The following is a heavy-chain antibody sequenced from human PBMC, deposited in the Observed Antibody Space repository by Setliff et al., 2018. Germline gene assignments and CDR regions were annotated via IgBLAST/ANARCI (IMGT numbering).Heavy chain of an antibody. Sequence: GGSLSLSCAASGFTFSNAWMSWVRQAPGKVLEWVGRIKSQTDGGTTDYAAPVKGRFTISRDDSKNTLYLQMNSRKTEDTAVYYCTTELWWELPSRDYWGQGTLVTVSS. D-gene: IGHD1-26*01. CDR3: TTELWWELPSRDY. V-gene: IGHV3-15*01. CDR2: IKSQTDGGTT. J-gene: IGHJ4*02. CDR1: GFTFSNAW.